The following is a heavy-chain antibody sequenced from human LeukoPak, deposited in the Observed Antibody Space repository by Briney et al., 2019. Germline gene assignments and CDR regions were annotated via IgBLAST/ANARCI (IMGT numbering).Heavy chain of an antibody. V-gene: IGHV1-69*13. CDR2: IIPIFGTA. D-gene: IGHD6-13*01. Sequence: ASVKVSCKASGGTFSSYAISWVRQAPGQGLEWMGGIIPIFGTANYAQKFQGRVTIIADESTSTAYMELSSLRSEDTAVYYCARAGYSSSWYKGGFDPWGQGTLVTVSS. CDR1: GGTFSSYA. J-gene: IGHJ5*02. CDR3: ARAGYSSSWYKGGFDP.